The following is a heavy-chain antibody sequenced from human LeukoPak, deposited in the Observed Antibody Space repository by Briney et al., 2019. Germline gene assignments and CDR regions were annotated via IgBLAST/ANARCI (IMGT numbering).Heavy chain of an antibody. J-gene: IGHJ4*02. Sequence: PGGSLRLSCAASGFTFSSYAMHWVRQAPGKGLEWVAVISYDGSNKYYADSVKGRFTISRDNSKNTLYLQMNSLRAEDTAVYYCARDVYSSSSGGDYWGQGTLVTVSS. CDR1: GFTFSSYA. CDR3: ARDVYSSSSGGDY. CDR2: ISYDGSNK. V-gene: IGHV3-30-3*01. D-gene: IGHD6-6*01.